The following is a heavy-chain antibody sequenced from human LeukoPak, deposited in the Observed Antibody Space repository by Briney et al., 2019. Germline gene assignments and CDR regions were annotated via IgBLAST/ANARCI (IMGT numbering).Heavy chain of an antibody. V-gene: IGHV1-18*01. Sequence: GASMKVSCKASGGTFSSYAISWVRQAPGQGLEWMGWISAYNGNTNYAQKLQGRVTMTTDTSTSTAYMELRSLRSDDTAVYYCAREDSGWYASNDYWGQGTLVTVSS. D-gene: IGHD6-19*01. CDR1: GGTFSSYA. CDR2: ISAYNGNT. CDR3: AREDSGWYASNDY. J-gene: IGHJ4*02.